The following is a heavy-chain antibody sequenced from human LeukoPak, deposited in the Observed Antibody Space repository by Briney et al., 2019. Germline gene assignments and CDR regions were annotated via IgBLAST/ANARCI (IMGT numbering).Heavy chain of an antibody. V-gene: IGHV3-21*01. Sequence: GGSLRLSCAASGFTFSSYAMSWVRQAPGKGLEWVSSISSSSSYIYYADSVKGRFTISRDNAKNSLYLQMNSLRAEDTAVYYCARDQDYGDPDDAFDIWGQGTMVTVSS. CDR1: GFTFSSYA. CDR3: ARDQDYGDPDDAFDI. J-gene: IGHJ3*02. D-gene: IGHD4-17*01. CDR2: ISSSSSYI.